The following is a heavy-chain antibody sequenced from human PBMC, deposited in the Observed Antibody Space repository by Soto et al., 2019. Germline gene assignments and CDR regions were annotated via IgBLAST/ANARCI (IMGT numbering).Heavy chain of an antibody. V-gene: IGHV3-23*01. CDR3: AKHDYGDYKPYDI. CDR2: IGLYSDDT. Sequence: EVQLLESGGGLVQPGESLRVSCAASGFTFSSYAMTWVRQAPGKGLDWVSSIGLYSDDTYYADSVKGRSTVSRDNSKNTLYLQMHSLRAEDTAVYYCAKHDYGDYKPYDIWGQGTMVTVSS. D-gene: IGHD4-17*01. CDR1: GFTFSSYA. J-gene: IGHJ3*02.